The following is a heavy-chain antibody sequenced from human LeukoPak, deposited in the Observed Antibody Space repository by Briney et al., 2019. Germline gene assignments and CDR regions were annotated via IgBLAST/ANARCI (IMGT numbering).Heavy chain of an antibody. Sequence: PSETLSLTCTVSGGSISSGDSYWSWIRQPPGKGLEWIGYIYYSGSTYYNPSLKSRVTISLDTSKNQFSLKLSSVTAADTAVYYCARHATSYDFWSGYNNWFDPWGQGTLVTVSS. V-gene: IGHV4-30-4*01. J-gene: IGHJ5*02. CDR2: IYYSGST. CDR1: GGSISSGDSY. CDR3: ARHATSYDFWSGYNNWFDP. D-gene: IGHD3-3*01.